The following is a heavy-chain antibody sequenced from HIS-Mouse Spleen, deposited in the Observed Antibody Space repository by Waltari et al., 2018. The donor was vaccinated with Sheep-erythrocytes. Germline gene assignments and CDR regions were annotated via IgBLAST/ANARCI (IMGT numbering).Heavy chain of an antibody. CDR3: AKDIGTGLSYGMDV. D-gene: IGHD1-1*01. V-gene: IGHV3-9*01. CDR1: GFTFDDYV. CDR2: MSWNSGSI. J-gene: IGHJ6*02. Sequence: EVQLVESGGGLVQPGRSLRLSCAASGFTFDDYVMHWVRQAPGKGLEWVSGMSWNSGSIGYADSVKDRFTISRDNAKNSLYLQMTSLRAEDTALYYCAKDIGTGLSYGMDVWGQGTTVTVSS.